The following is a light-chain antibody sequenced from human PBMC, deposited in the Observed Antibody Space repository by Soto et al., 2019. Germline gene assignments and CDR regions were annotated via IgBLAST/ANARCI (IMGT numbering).Light chain of an antibody. CDR1: QSVTSRY. Sequence: ENVLTQSPGTLSLSPGEGATLSCRATQSVTSRYFAWYQQKPGQAPRLLIYGISSRATDIPDRFSGSGSGTDYTLTNSRLEPEDFGVYYCQQYSTLPHTFGQGTKLEVK. CDR3: QQYSTLPHT. CDR2: GIS. J-gene: IGKJ2*01. V-gene: IGKV3-20*01.